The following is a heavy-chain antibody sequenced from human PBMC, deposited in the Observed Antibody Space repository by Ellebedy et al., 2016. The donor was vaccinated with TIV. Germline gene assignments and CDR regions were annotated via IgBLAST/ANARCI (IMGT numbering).Heavy chain of an antibody. J-gene: IGHJ3*02. CDR3: VRGAFDNSFDI. CDR1: GFTFSSYS. CDR2: ISPTSGSTI. D-gene: IGHD1-20*01. V-gene: IGHV3-48*02. Sequence: GGSLRLXCAASGFTFSSYSLDWVRQAPGKRLEWISYISPTSGSTIYYADSVRGRFTISKNTAKNTLYLQMRSLRDEVTAVYYCVRGAFDNSFDIWGQGTLVTVSS.